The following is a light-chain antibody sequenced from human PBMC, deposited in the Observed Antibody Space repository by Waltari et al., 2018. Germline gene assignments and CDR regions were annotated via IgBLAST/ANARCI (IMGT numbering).Light chain of an antibody. J-gene: IGKJ1*01. Sequence: DIVMTQSPDSLSVSLGERATINCKSSQNVLYSSNNRNYLAWYQVKPGQPPKVLIYWASMRENGVPYRFSGSGSGTDFTLTINSLQAEDMAVYYCQQYYSSPWTFGQGTKVEIK. CDR1: QNVLYSSNNRNY. V-gene: IGKV4-1*01. CDR2: WAS. CDR3: QQYYSSPWT.